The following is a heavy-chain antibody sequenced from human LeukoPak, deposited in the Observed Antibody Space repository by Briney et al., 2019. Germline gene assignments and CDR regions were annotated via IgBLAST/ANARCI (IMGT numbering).Heavy chain of an antibody. V-gene: IGHV3-23*01. CDR3: AKDAATGSGYYFEY. Sequence: GGSLRLSCTASGFTFSNYAMSWVRQAPGKGLEWVSTITGSGGNAYYADSVKGRFTIPRDNSKSTLYLQMNSLRPEDAAVYYCAKDAATGSGYYFEYWGQGALVTVSS. CDR1: GFTFSNYA. CDR2: ITGSGGNA. J-gene: IGHJ4*02. D-gene: IGHD6-13*01.